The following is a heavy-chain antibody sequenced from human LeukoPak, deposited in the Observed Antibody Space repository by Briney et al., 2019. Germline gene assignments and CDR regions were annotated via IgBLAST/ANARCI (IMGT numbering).Heavy chain of an antibody. D-gene: IGHD2-2*01. V-gene: IGHV4-59*01. Sequence: SETLSLTCTVSGGSISSYYWSWIRQPPGKGLEWIGYIYYSGSTNYNPSLKSRVTISVDTSKNQFSLKLSSVTAADTAMYYCARVSGYCSSTSCLYTRHFDYWGQGTLVTVSS. CDR3: ARVSGYCSSTSCLYTRHFDY. CDR2: IYYSGST. CDR1: GGSISSYY. J-gene: IGHJ4*02.